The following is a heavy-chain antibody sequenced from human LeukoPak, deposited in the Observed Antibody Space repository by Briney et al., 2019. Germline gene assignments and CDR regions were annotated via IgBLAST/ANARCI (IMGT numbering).Heavy chain of an antibody. CDR1: SVSISSYY. Sequence: SETLSLTCTVSSVSISSYYWSWIRQPAGKGLEWIGRIYTSGSTNYNPSLKSRVTMSVDTSKNQFSLKLSSVTAADTAVYYCARVDFWSGHPQRGDAFDIWGQGTMVTVSS. D-gene: IGHD3-3*01. V-gene: IGHV4-4*07. CDR2: IYTSGST. CDR3: ARVDFWSGHPQRGDAFDI. J-gene: IGHJ3*02.